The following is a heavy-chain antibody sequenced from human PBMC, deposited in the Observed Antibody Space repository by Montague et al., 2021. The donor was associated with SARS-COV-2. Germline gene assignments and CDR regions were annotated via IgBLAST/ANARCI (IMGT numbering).Heavy chain of an antibody. D-gene: IGHD3-3*01. J-gene: IGHJ4*02. V-gene: IGHV4-39*01. CDR1: GGSITDFNYY. CDR3: GRQKYDFWSVPFPALFDS. CDR2: MVQSCCT. Sequence: SETLSLTCTVYGGSITDFNYYLGWIRQPPGEGLKWVGYMVQSCCTYYKPSLRSPVAVSVDTSRNAFSRKVKSVTAADKNVYYCGRQKYDFWSVPFPALFDSSGPRSLASV.